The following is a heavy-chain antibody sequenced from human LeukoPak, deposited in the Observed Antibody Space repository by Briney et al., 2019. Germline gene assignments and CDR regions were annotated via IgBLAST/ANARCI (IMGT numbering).Heavy chain of an antibody. CDR2: IYYSGST. D-gene: IGHD3-10*01. J-gene: IGHJ4*02. CDR1: GGSISSYY. CDR3: ARHFIPGAVRGVIFGYFDY. Sequence: SETLSLTCSVSGGSISSYYWSWIRQPPGKGLAWIGYIYYSGSTNYNPSLEGRVTISVDTSKNQFSLKLSSVTAADTAVYYCARHFIPGAVRGVIFGYFDYWGQGTLVTVSS. V-gene: IGHV4-59*08.